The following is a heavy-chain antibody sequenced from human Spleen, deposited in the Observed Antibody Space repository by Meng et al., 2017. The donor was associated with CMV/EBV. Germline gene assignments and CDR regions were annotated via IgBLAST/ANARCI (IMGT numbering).Heavy chain of an antibody. J-gene: IGHJ5*02. Sequence: SGFTLSTYAMHWVRQTPGKGLEWVAVISYDGSNKYYADSVKGRFTISRDNSKNTLHLQMNTLRAEDTALYYCARGGYYDSSGQNWFDPWGQGTLVTVSS. CDR1: GFTLSTYA. V-gene: IGHV3-30-3*01. CDR2: ISYDGSNK. CDR3: ARGGYYDSSGQNWFDP. D-gene: IGHD3-22*01.